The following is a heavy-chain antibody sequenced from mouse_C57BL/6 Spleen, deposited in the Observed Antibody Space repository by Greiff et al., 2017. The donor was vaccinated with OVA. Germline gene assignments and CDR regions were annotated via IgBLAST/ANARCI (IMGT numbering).Heavy chain of an antibody. CDR1: GYTFTSYW. CDR3: ARGGSTMVTPLAY. J-gene: IGHJ3*01. D-gene: IGHD2-2*01. V-gene: IGHV1-55*01. Sequence: QVQLKQPGAELVKPGASVKMSCKASGYTFTSYWITWVKQRPGQGLEWIGDIYPGSGSTNYNEKFKSKATLTVETSSSTAYMQLSSLTSEDSAVYYCARGGSTMVTPLAYWGQGTLVTVSA. CDR2: IYPGSGST.